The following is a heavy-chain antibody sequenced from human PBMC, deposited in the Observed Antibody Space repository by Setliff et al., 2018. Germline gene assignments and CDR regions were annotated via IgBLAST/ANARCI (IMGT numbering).Heavy chain of an antibody. CDR1: GYTFTRYA. D-gene: IGHD1-1*01. J-gene: IGHJ4*02. Sequence: ASVKVSCKASGYTFTRYAISWVRQAPGQGLEWMGIINPTNGNTVYAQKFQGRLTITRDTSTSTVYMELSSLQSEDTAVFYCARDRGSPARLTWGPDFDFWGQGTLVTVSS. CDR2: INPTNGNT. V-gene: IGHV1-46*01. CDR3: ARDRGSPARLTWGPDFDF.